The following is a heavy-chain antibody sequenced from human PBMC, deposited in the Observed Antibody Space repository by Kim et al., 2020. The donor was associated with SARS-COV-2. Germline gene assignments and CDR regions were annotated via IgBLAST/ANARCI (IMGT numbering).Heavy chain of an antibody. V-gene: IGHV3-30-3*01. D-gene: IGHD6-13*01. CDR3: AREGPSLAAAAFDY. CDR1: GFTFSSYA. Sequence: GGSLRLSCAASGFTFSSYAMHWVRQAPGKGLEWVAVISYDGSNKYYADSVKGRFTISRDNSKNTLYLQMNSLRAEDTAVYYCAREGPSLAAAAFDYWGQGTLVTVSS. J-gene: IGHJ4*02. CDR2: ISYDGSNK.